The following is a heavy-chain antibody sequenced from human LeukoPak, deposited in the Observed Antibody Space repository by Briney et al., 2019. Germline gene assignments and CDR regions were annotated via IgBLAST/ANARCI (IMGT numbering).Heavy chain of an antibody. D-gene: IGHD2-15*01. V-gene: IGHV1-2*02. CDR3: ASGLGYCSGGSCYLVQR. CDR2: INPNSGGT. Sequence: ASVKVSCKASGYTFTCYYMHWVRQAPGQGLEWMGWINPNSGGTNYAQKFQGRVTMTRDTSISTAYMELSRLRSDDTAVYYCASGLGYCSGGSCYLVQRWGQGTLVTVSS. CDR1: GYTFTCYY. J-gene: IGHJ4*02.